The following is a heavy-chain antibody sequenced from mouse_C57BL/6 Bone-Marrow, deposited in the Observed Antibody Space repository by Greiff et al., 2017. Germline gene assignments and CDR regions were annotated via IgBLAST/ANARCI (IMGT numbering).Heavy chain of an antibody. D-gene: IGHD1-1*01. CDR1: GYTFTSYW. CDR3: ARVTTVPNWYFDV. CDR2: IDPSDSYT. V-gene: IGHV1-59*01. Sequence: VQLQQPGAELVRPGTSVKLSCKASGYTFTSYWMHWVKQRPGQGLEWIGVIDPSDSYTNYNQKFKGKATLTVDTSSSTAYMQLSSLTSEDSAVYYCARVTTVPNWYFDVWGTGTTVTVSS. J-gene: IGHJ1*03.